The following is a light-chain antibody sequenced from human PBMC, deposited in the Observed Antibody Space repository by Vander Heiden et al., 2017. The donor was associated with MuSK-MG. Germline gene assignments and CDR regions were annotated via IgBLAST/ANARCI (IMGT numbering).Light chain of an antibody. CDR3: QQYNNWPLT. V-gene: IGKV3-15*01. CDR2: GAS. J-gene: IGKJ1*01. Sequence: EIVMTQSPATLSVSPGERATLTCQASQSVSSNLAWYQQKPGQAPRLLIYGASTRATGIPARFSGSGSGTEFTLTISSLQSEDFAVYYCQQYNNWPLTFGQGTKVEIK. CDR1: QSVSSN.